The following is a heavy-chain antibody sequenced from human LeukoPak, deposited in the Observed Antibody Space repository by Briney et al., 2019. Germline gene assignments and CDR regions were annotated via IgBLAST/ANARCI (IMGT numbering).Heavy chain of an antibody. V-gene: IGHV4-59*01. J-gene: IGHJ6*03. CDR1: GGSISTYY. Sequence: SETLSLTCTVSGGSISTYYWTWIRQPPGKGLEWIGYIYYSGSTNYNPSLKSRVTISVDTSKNQFSLKLSSVTAADTAVYYCARDEIDYYYMDVWGKGTTVTISS. CDR3: ARDEIDYYYMDV. CDR2: IYYSGST. D-gene: IGHD5-24*01.